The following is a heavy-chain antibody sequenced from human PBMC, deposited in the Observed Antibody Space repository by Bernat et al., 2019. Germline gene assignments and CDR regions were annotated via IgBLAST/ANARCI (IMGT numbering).Heavy chain of an antibody. D-gene: IGHD3-22*01. CDR3: ARVPSPYYYDSSGYAKRYYYYGMDV. J-gene: IGHJ6*02. CDR1: GFTFSSYG. V-gene: IGHV3-33*01. CDR2: IWYDGSNI. Sequence: QVQLVESGGGVVQPGRSLRLSCAASGFTFSSYGMHWVRQAPGKGLEWVAVIWYDGSNIYYADSVKGRFTISRDNSKNTLYLQMNSLRAEDTVVYYCARVPSPYYYDSSGYAKRYYYYGMDVWGQGTTVTVSS.